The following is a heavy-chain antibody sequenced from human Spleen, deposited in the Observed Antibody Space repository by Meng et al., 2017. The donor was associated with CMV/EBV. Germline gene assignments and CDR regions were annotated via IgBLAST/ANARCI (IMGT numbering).Heavy chain of an antibody. D-gene: IGHD2-2*01. Sequence: ASVKVSCKASGYTFTSYYMHWVRQAPGQGLEWMGIINPSGGSTSYAQKFQGRVTMTRDTSISTAYMELSRLRSDDTAVYYCAREYCSSTSCSTFDYWGQGTLVTVSS. V-gene: IGHV1-46*01. CDR1: GYTFTSYY. CDR3: AREYCSSTSCSTFDY. J-gene: IGHJ4*02. CDR2: INPSGGST.